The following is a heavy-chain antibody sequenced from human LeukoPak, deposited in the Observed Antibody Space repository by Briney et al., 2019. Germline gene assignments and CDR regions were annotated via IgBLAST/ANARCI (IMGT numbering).Heavy chain of an antibody. CDR2: IYYSGNT. V-gene: IGHV4-39*02. CDR1: GVSISSSNSY. D-gene: IGHD3-10*01. Sequence: SETLSLTCTVSGVSISSSNSYWGWIRQPPGKGLEWIGSIYYSGNTYYNASLKSQVSISIDTSKNQFSLRLTSVTAADTAVYYCARDSGSGRPYYYYMDVWGKGTTVTVSS. J-gene: IGHJ6*03. CDR3: ARDSGSGRPYYYYMDV.